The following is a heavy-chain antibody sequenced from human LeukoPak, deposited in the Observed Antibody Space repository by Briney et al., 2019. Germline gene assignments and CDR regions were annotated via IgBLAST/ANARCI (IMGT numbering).Heavy chain of an antibody. Sequence: NPSETLSLTCTVSGGSISSYYWSWIRQPPGKGLEWIGYIYYSGSTNYNPSLKSRVTISVDTSKNQFSLKLSSVTAADTAVYYCARLRFSGQQPLYYFDYWGQGTLVTVSS. CDR2: IYYSGST. J-gene: IGHJ4*02. V-gene: IGHV4-59*01. D-gene: IGHD6-13*01. CDR1: GGSISSYY. CDR3: ARLRFSGQQPLYYFDY.